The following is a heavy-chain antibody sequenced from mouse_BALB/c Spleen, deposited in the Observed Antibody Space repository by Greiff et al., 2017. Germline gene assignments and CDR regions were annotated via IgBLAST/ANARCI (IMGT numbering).Heavy chain of an antibody. CDR1: GFTFSSYT. CDR3: TRGPYGNYEAY. CDR2: ISSGGSYT. J-gene: IGHJ3*01. D-gene: IGHD2-1*01. V-gene: IGHV5-6-4*01. Sequence: EVHLVESGGGLVKPGGSLKLSCAASGFTFSSYTMSWVRQTPEKRLEWVATISSGGSYTYYPDSVKGRFTISRDNAKNTLYLQMSSLKSEDTAMYYCTRGPYGNYEAYWGQGTLVTVSA.